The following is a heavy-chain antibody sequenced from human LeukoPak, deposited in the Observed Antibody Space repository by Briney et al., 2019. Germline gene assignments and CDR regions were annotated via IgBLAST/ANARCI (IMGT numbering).Heavy chain of an antibody. V-gene: IGHV1-2*02. Sequence: ASVKVSCKASRYTFTGYYIHSVRQAPGQGAEWMGWINPHSGGTNYAQKFQGRVTMTRDTSISTAYMELSSLRSDDTAMYYCARDLLMYYSGSGESTWGQGTQVTVSS. D-gene: IGHD3-10*01. CDR3: ARDLLMYYSGSGEST. CDR2: INPHSGGT. CDR1: RYTFTGYY. J-gene: IGHJ5*02.